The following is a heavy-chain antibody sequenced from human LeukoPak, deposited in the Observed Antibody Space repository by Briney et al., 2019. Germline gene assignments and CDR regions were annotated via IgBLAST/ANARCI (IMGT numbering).Heavy chain of an antibody. D-gene: IGHD1-26*01. CDR1: GYTFTSYD. J-gene: IGHJ4*02. CDR2: MNPNSGNT. CDR3: ASVAPSGSYYDY. Sequence: ASVKVSCKASGYTFTSYDINWVRQATGQGLEWMGWMNPNSGNTGYAQKLQGRVTMTRNTSISTAYMELSSLRSEDTAVYYCASVAPSGSYYDYWGQGTLVTVSS. V-gene: IGHV1-8*01.